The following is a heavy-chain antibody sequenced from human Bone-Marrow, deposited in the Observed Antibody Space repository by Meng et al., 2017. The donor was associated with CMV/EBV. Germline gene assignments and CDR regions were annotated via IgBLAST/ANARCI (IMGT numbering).Heavy chain of an antibody. CDR3: AKGSRGELPTYFDY. Sequence: GGSLRLSCAASGFTFDDYAMHWARQAPGKGLEWVSGISWNSGSIGYADSVKGRFTISRDNAKNSLYLQMNSLRAEDTALYYCAKGSRGELPTYFDYWGQGTLVTVSS. CDR1: GFTFDDYA. D-gene: IGHD1-26*01. CDR2: ISWNSGSI. V-gene: IGHV3-9*01. J-gene: IGHJ4*02.